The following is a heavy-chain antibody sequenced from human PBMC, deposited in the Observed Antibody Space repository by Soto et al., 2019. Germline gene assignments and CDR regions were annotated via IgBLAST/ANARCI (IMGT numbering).Heavy chain of an antibody. D-gene: IGHD3-22*01. CDR1: GGTFSSYA. CDR3: ARGPASGYYYDY. CDR2: IIPIFGTA. V-gene: IGHV1-69*13. Sequence: SVKVSCKASGGTFSSYAISWVRQAPGQGLEWMGGIIPIFGTANYAQKFQGRVTITADESTSTAYMELSSLRSEDTAVYYCARGPASGYYYDYWGQGTLVTVSS. J-gene: IGHJ4*02.